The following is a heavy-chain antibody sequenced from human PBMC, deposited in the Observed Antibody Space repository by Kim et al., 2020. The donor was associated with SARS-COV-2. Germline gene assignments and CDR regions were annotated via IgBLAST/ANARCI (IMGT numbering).Heavy chain of an antibody. Sequence: GGSLRLSCATSGFIFSNYAMTWVRQAPGKGLEWVSTMRGSGGYTYYADSVKGRLTISRDNSKNTVFLQMNSLGAEDTAVYYCARDTAGAFDFWGQGTLVTVSS. J-gene: IGHJ4*02. CDR3: ARDTAGAFDF. CDR1: GFIFSNYA. V-gene: IGHV3-23*01. CDR2: MRGSGGYT. D-gene: IGHD3-10*01.